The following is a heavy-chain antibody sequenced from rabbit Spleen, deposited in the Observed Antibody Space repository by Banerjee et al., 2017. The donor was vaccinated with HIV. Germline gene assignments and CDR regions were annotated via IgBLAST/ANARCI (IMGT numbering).Heavy chain of an antibody. CDR3: ARDLVAVIGWNFNL. J-gene: IGHJ4*01. CDR2: IAIGNGGA. CDR1: GSDISSNA. D-gene: IGHD1-1*01. V-gene: IGHV1S45*01. Sequence: EHLEESGGGLVKPGGTLTLTCTAPGSDISSNAMCWVRQAPGKGLEWIGCIAIGNGGAAYASWTKGRFTASKTSSTTVTLQMTSLTAADTAIYFCARDLVAVIGWNFNLWGPGTLVTVS.